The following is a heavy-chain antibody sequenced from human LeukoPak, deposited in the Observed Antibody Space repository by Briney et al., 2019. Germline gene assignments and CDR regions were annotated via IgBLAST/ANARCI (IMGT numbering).Heavy chain of an antibody. CDR1: GFTFSNAW. CDR2: ISGSGGST. V-gene: IGHV3-23*01. J-gene: IGHJ5*01. Sequence: GGSLRLSCAASGFTFSNAWMSWVRQAPGKGLEWVSAISGSGGSTYYADSVKGRFTISRDNAKNSLYLQMNSLKVEDTARYYCARDNWVDCWGQGTLVTVSS. CDR3: ARDNWVDC.